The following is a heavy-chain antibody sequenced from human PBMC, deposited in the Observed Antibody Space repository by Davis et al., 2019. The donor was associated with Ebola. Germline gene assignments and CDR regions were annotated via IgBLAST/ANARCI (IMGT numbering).Heavy chain of an antibody. J-gene: IGHJ6*02. CDR3: ARGPHYYGMDV. CDR2: IYYSGST. CDR1: GGSISSGGYY. Sequence: MPSETLSLTCTVSGGSISSGGYYWSWIRQHPGKGLEWIGYIYYSGSTYYNPSLKSRVTISVDKSKNQFSLKLSSVTAADTAVYYCARGPHYYGMDVWGQGTTVTVSS. V-gene: IGHV4-31*03.